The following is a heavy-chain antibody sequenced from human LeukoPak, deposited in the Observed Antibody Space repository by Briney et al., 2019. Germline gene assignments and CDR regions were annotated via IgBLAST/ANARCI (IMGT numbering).Heavy chain of an antibody. CDR3: AREGVAYYYYYMDV. CDR1: GYTFTSYG. J-gene: IGHJ6*03. V-gene: IGHV1-18*01. D-gene: IGHD3-3*01. Sequence: SVKVSCKASGYTFTSYGISWVRQAPGQGLEWMGWISAYNGNTNYAQKLQGRVTMTTDTSTSTAYMELRSLRSDATAVNYCAREGVAYYYYYMDVWGKGTTVTVSS. CDR2: ISAYNGNT.